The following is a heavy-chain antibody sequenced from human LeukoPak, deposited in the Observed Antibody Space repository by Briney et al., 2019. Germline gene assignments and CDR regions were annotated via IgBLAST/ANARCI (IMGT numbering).Heavy chain of an antibody. CDR2: ISDSGST. CDR3: ARQAYDSIGFYDY. CDR1: GDSIINYY. J-gene: IGHJ4*02. Sequence: SETLSLTCTVSGDSIINYYWNWIRQPPGKGLEWIGYISDSGSTNYNPSLMSRVAISVDTSKNQFSLKLNSVTAADTAVYYCARQAYDSIGFYDYWGQGTLVTVSS. D-gene: IGHD3-22*01. V-gene: IGHV4-59*01.